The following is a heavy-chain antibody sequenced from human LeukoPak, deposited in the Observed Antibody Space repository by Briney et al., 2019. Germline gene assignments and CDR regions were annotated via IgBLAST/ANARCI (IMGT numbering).Heavy chain of an antibody. CDR2: ISSDGSIT. Sequence: GGSLRLTCAASGFTFSTYWMHWVRQAPGKGLVWVSRISSDGSITGYADSVKGRFTISRDNAKNTLYLQMNSLRAEDTAVYYCARHLNYYLDYWGQGTLVTVSS. CDR3: ARHLNYYLDY. V-gene: IGHV3-74*01. J-gene: IGHJ4*02. CDR1: GFTFSTYW. D-gene: IGHD3-10*01.